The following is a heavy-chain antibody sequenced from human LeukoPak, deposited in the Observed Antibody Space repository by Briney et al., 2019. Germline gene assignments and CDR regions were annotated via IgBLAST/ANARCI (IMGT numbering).Heavy chain of an antibody. D-gene: IGHD1-26*01. CDR1: GFTFSSYA. J-gene: IGHJ4*02. Sequence: PGGSLRLSCAASGFTFSSYAMSWVRQAPGKGLEWVSAISGSGGSTYYADSVKGRFTISRDNSKNTLYLQMNSLRAEDTAVYYCAKDRTISRIVGATRRIDYWGQGTLVTVSS. V-gene: IGHV3-23*01. CDR3: AKDRTISRIVGATRRIDY. CDR2: ISGSGGST.